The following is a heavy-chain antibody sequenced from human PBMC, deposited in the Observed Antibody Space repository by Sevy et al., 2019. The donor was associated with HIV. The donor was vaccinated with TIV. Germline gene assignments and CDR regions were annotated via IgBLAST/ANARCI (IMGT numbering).Heavy chain of an antibody. CDR3: ARDLEHFNGITIFGVVNPDYYYYYYMDV. J-gene: IGHJ6*03. V-gene: IGHV1-18*01. CDR1: GYTFTSYG. CDR2: ISAYNGNT. Sequence: ASVKVSCKASGYTFTSYGISWVRQAPGQGLEWMGWISAYNGNTNYAQKLQGRVTMTTDTSTSTAYMELRSLRSDDTAVYYCARDLEHFNGITIFGVVNPDYYYYYYMDVWGKGTTVTVSS. D-gene: IGHD3-3*01.